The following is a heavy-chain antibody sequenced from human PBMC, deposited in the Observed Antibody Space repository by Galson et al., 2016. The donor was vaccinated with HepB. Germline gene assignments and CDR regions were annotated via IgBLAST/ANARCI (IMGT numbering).Heavy chain of an antibody. CDR3: ARGVGYGSGSIFFDS. J-gene: IGHJ4*02. Sequence: SETLSLTCGVSSGSISNYFWGWIRQPPGKGLEWIGYVYYNGNTNYNPSLESRVTIALDTSRNQFSLRLSSVTAADTAVYYCARGVGYGSGSIFFDSWGQGTLVTGSS. V-gene: IGHV4-59*01. CDR2: VYYNGNT. CDR1: SGSISNYF. D-gene: IGHD3-10*01.